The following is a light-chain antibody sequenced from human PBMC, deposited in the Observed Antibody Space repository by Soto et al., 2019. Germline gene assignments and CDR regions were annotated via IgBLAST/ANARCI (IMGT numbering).Light chain of an antibody. V-gene: IGKV3-20*01. J-gene: IGKJ1*01. CDR3: QQYGTSPWT. CDR1: QSVSSSF. CDR2: GAS. Sequence: EIVLTQSPGTLSLSPGGRATLSCRASQSVSSSFLGWYQQKPGQAPRLLIYGASSRATGIPDRFSGSGSGTDFTLTISRLESEDFAVYYCQQYGTSPWTFGQGTKVDIK.